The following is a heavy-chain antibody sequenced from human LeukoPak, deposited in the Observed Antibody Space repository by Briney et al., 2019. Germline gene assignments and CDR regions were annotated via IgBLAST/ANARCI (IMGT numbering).Heavy chain of an antibody. CDR2: IYSGGST. Sequence: GGSLRLSCTASGFTFGDYAMTWVRQAPGKGLEWVSVIYSGGSTYYADSVKGRFTISRDNSKNTLYLQMNSLRAEDTAVYYCARVGVDYGGNFENWFDPWGQGTLVTVSS. J-gene: IGHJ5*02. CDR3: ARVGVDYGGNFENWFDP. CDR1: GFTFGDYA. V-gene: IGHV3-53*01. D-gene: IGHD4-23*01.